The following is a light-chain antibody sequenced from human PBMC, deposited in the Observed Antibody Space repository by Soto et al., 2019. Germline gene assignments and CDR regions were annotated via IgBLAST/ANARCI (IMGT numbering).Light chain of an antibody. CDR2: EVS. J-gene: IGLJ3*02. Sequence: QSVLTQPASVSGSPGQSITISCTGTSSDVGGYNYVSWYRQHPGKAPQLMIYEVSNRPSGVSNRFSGSKSGNTASLTISGLQAEDEADYFCSSLTTSDTWVIGGGTKLTVL. CDR1: SSDVGGYNY. CDR3: SSLTTSDTWV. V-gene: IGLV2-14*01.